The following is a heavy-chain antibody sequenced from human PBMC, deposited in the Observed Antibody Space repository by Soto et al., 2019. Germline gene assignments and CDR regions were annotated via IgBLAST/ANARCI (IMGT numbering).Heavy chain of an antibody. J-gene: IGHJ5*01. D-gene: IGHD3-3*01. Sequence: GEPPRHSWAASDFTFSTYAMSWVRQAPGRGLQWVATISDSGDIAYYVDSVKGRFTISRDNSRNTLYLQMTNLRAEDTALYYCAKPGVLIIPDRPPPIDDS. CDR1: DFTFSTYA. CDR2: ISDSGDIA. CDR3: AKPGVLIIPDRPPPIDDS. V-gene: IGHV3-23*01.